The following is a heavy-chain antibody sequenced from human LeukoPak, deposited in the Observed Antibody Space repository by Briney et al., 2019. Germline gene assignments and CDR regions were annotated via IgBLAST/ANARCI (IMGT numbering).Heavy chain of an antibody. Sequence: PSETLPLTCTVSGGSINSASYYWGWIRQSPWKGLEWIGTFYYTGSTYYNPSLKSRVTISEGTSKNQFSLRLNSVTAADTGVYYCARRKSSSLYGTSFDFWGLGTLVTVSS. CDR1: GGSINSASYY. D-gene: IGHD2-2*01. CDR2: FYYTGST. V-gene: IGHV4-39*01. J-gene: IGHJ4*02. CDR3: ARRKSSSLYGTSFDF.